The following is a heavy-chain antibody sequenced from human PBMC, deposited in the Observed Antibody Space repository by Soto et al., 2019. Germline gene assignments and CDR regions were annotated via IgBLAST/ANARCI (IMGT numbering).Heavy chain of an antibody. Sequence: SETLSLTCTVSGGSISSSSYYWGWIRQPPGKGLEWIGSIYYSGSTYYNPSLKSRVTISVDTSKNQFSLRHEDTAVYYCAKDGGPVYCNSPGCSAKHFDYWGQGTLVTVSS. V-gene: IGHV4-39*02. D-gene: IGHD2-2*01. CDR2: IYYSGST. J-gene: IGHJ4*02. CDR3: AKDGGPVYCNSPGCSAKHFDY. CDR1: GGSISSSSYY.